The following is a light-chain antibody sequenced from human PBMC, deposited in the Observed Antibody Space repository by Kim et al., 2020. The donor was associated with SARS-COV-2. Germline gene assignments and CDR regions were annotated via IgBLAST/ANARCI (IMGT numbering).Light chain of an antibody. V-gene: IGLV1-40*01. J-gene: IGLJ1*01. CDR1: SSNIGACYD. CDR2: GNS. Sequence: RVNISCTGSSSNIGACYDVHWYQQLPGTAPKLLIYGNSNRPSGVPDRFSGSKSGTSASLAITGLQAEDEADYYCQSYDSSLSGYVFGTGTKVTVL. CDR3: QSYDSSLSGYV.